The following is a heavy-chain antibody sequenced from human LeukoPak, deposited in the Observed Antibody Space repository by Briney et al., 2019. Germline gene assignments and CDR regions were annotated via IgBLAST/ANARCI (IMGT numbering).Heavy chain of an antibody. CDR2: INHSGST. CDR3: ARYPASIIIGAFDI. CDR1: GGSFSGYY. V-gene: IGHV4-34*01. Sequence: SETLSLTCAVYGGSFSGYYWSWIRQPPGKGLEWIGEINHSGSTNYNPSLKSRVTISVDTSKNQFSLNLTSVTAADTAVYYCARYPASIIIGAFDIWGQGTMVTVSS. D-gene: IGHD2-2*01. J-gene: IGHJ3*02.